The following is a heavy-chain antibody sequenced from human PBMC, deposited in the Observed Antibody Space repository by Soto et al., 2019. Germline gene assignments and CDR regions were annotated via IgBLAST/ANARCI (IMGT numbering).Heavy chain of an antibody. V-gene: IGHV1-2*02. D-gene: IGHD3-22*01. CDR1: GYTFTGYY. J-gene: IGHJ3*02. CDR2: INPNSGGT. CDR3: ARNHDYYDSSGYVDDAFDI. Sequence: ASVKVSCKASGYTFTGYYMHWVRQAPGQGLEWMGWINPNSGGTNYAQKVQGRVTMTRDTSISTAYMELSRLRSDDTAVYYCARNHDYYDSSGYVDDAFDIWGQGTMVTVSS.